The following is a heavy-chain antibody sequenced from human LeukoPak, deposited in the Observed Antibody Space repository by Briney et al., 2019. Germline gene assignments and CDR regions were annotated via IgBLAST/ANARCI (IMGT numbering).Heavy chain of an antibody. V-gene: IGHV3-23*01. J-gene: IGHJ4*02. CDR2: IRDNGEST. CDR1: GFTFSSYA. Sequence: GGSLRLSRAASGFTFSSYAMSWVRQAPGKGLEWVAGIRDNGESTFYRDSVKGRFTISRDNSKNTLYLQMNSLRAEDTAVYYCAKEIAAIGSPLLDYWGQGVLVTVSS. D-gene: IGHD6-13*01. CDR3: AKEIAAIGSPLLDY.